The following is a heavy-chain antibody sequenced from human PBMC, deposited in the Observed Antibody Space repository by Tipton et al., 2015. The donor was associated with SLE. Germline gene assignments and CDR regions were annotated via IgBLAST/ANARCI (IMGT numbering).Heavy chain of an antibody. CDR1: GYTFTSYA. CDR3: ARVGVAAATHYYYYMDV. Sequence: QLVQSGPEVKKPGASVKVSCKASGYTFTSYAMHWVRQDPGQRLEWMGWINAGNGNTKYSQKFQGRVTITRDTSASTAYMELSSLRSEDTAVYYCARVGVAAATHYYYYMDVWGKGTPVPVSS. V-gene: IGHV1-3*01. J-gene: IGHJ6*03. CDR2: INAGNGNT. D-gene: IGHD2-15*01.